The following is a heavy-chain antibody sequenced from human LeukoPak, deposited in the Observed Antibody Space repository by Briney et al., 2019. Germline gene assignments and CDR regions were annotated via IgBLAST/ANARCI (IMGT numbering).Heavy chain of an antibody. CDR3: ARSDGYGLVGI. CDR2: IYSSGNT. J-gene: IGHJ3*02. Sequence: SETLSLTGTVSGGSISSSSYYWGWIPQPPGKTLEWIGSIYSSGNTYYNPSLKSRVIILIDTAKNHFSLNLSSVTAADTAVHYCARSDGYGLVGIWGQGTMVTVSS. D-gene: IGHD3-10*01. CDR1: GGSISSSSYY. V-gene: IGHV4-39*07.